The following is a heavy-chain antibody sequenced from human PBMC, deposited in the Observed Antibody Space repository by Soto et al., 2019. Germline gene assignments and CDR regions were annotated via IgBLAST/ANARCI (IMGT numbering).Heavy chain of an antibody. CDR1: GGTFSKYA. V-gene: IGHV1-69*13. CDR2: IIPIFGTT. D-gene: IGHD3-22*01. CDR3: ARVLRNYYDSSGYYSPFDY. J-gene: IGHJ4*02. Sequence: SVKVSCKASGGTFSKYAISWVRPAPGQGVEWMGGIIPIFGTTNYAQKGQGRVTITAGESTSTAYVELSSLRSEDTAVYYCARVLRNYYDSSGYYSPFDYWGQGTLVTVSS.